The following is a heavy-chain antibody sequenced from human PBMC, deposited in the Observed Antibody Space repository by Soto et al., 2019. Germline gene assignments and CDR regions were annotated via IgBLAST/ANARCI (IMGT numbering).Heavy chain of an antibody. D-gene: IGHD3-22*01. CDR3: ARDSTMIVVVPFDY. CDR2: INPYNGNT. Sequence: ASVKVSCKASGYTFTNYGCRWVRQAPGQGLEWMGWINPYNGNTNYAQKFRGRVTMTTDTSTSTAYMELSSLRSEDTAVYYCARDSTMIVVVPFDYWGQGTLVTVSS. CDR1: GYTFTNYG. J-gene: IGHJ4*02. V-gene: IGHV1-18*01.